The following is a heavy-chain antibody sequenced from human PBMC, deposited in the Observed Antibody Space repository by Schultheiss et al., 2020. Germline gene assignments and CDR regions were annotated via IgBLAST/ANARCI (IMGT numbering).Heavy chain of an antibody. J-gene: IGHJ6*02. CDR2: ISPYSGDT. D-gene: IGHD1-14*01. V-gene: IGHV1-2*02. Sequence: ASVKVSCKASGYTFTGYYMHWVRQAPGQGLEWMGWISPYSGDTNYAQKFQGRVTITADKSTSTAYMELSSLRSEDTAVYYCARDDPGGVDVWGQGTTVTVSS. CDR3: ARDDPGGVDV. CDR1: GYTFTGYY.